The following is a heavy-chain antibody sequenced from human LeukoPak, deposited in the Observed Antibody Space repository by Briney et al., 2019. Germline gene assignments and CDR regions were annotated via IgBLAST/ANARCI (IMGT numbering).Heavy chain of an antibody. CDR3: ARLDDSSGYYYDGAFDI. V-gene: IGHV4-59*08. Sequence: SETLSLTCTVSGGSISSYYWSWIRQPPGKGLEWIGYIYYSGSTNYNPSLKSRVTISVDTSKNQLSLKLSSVTAADTAVYYCARLDDSSGYYYDGAFDIWGQGTMVTVSS. CDR2: IYYSGST. CDR1: GGSISSYY. J-gene: IGHJ3*02. D-gene: IGHD3-22*01.